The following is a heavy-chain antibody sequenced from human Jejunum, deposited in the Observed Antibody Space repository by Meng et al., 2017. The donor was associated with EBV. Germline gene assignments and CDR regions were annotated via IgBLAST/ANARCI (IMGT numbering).Heavy chain of an antibody. Sequence: QVELAGGAKRTGGSVKDACNTAGYTITKNYVNWILQATAQRTEWRGWMNHNNDNTGHEPQLHGRIVITRDTSIGTTCMELRGMTSEDTATYYCVGWEACDGEYFHYWGQGTLVTVSS. CDR2: MNHNNDNT. D-gene: IGHD1-26*01. CDR3: VGWEACDGEYFHY. J-gene: IGHJ4*02. V-gene: IGHV1-8*01. CDR1: GYTITKNY.